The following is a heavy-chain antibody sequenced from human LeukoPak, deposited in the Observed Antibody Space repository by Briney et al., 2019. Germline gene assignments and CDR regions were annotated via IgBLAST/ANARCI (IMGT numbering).Heavy chain of an antibody. D-gene: IGHD5-24*01. Sequence: GGSLRLSCAVSGFTVSSNYMSWVRQAPGKGLEWVSVIYSGGSTYYADSVKGRFTISRDNSKNTLYLQMNSLRAEDTAVYYCASVGWLQSSWDYYGMDVWGQGTTVTVSS. CDR3: ASVGWLQSSWDYYGMDV. J-gene: IGHJ6*02. V-gene: IGHV3-66*01. CDR1: GFTVSSNY. CDR2: IYSGGST.